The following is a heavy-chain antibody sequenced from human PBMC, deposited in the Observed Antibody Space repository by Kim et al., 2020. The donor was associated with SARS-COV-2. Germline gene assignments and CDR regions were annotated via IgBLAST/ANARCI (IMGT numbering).Heavy chain of an antibody. D-gene: IGHD5-18*01. V-gene: IGHV3-30*04. J-gene: IGHJ4*02. Sequence: GGSLRLSCAASGFTFSSYAMHWVRQAPGKGLEWVAVISYDGSNKYYADSVKGRFTISRDNSKNTLYLQMNSLRAEDTAVYYCARDLASRYSNADYWGQGTLVTVSS. CDR1: GFTFSSYA. CDR3: ARDLASRYSNADY. CDR2: ISYDGSNK.